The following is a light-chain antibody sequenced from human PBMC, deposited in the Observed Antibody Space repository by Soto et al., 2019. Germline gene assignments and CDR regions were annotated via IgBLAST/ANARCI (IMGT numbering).Light chain of an antibody. CDR2: DVS. J-gene: IGLJ2*01. V-gene: IGLV2-14*01. CDR3: SSYTSSSTPGV. CDR1: SSDVGGYNY. Sequence: QSALTQAASVSGSPGQSITISCTGTSSDVGGYNYVSWYQQHPGKAPKLMIYDVSNRPSGVSNRFSGSKSGNTASLTISGRQAEDEADYYCSSYTSSSTPGVFGGGTKLTVL.